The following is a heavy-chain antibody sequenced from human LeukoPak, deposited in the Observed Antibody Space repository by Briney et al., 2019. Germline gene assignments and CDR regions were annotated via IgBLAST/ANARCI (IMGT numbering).Heavy chain of an antibody. V-gene: IGHV3-21*01. D-gene: IGHD4-17*01. Sequence: PGGSLRLSCAASGFTFSSYSMNWVRQAPGKGLEWVSSISSSSSYIYYADSVKGRLTISRDNAKNSLYLQMNSLRAEDTAVYYCARDSLGTTADWGQGTLVTVSS. J-gene: IGHJ4*02. CDR2: ISSSSSYI. CDR1: GFTFSSYS. CDR3: ARDSLGTTAD.